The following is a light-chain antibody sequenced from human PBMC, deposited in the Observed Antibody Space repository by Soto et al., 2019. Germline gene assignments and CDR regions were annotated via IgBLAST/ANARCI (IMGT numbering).Light chain of an antibody. Sequence: DIVMTQSPDSLAVSLGERATINCKSSQSLFYSSNNKNYLAWFQLKTGQPPKLLINWASTRESGVPDRFSGSGSGTDFTLTISSLQAEDVAVYYCQQYYSTPWTFGQGTKVEIK. V-gene: IGKV4-1*01. CDR2: WAS. CDR3: QQYYSTPWT. J-gene: IGKJ1*01. CDR1: QSLFYSSNNKNY.